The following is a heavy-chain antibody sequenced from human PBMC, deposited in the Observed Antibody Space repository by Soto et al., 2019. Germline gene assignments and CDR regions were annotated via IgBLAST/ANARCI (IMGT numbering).Heavy chain of an antibody. CDR2: IYYSGST. J-gene: IGHJ4*02. Sequence: SETLSLTCTVSGGSISSGDYYWSWIRQPPGKGLEWIGYIYYSGSTYYNPSLKSRVTISVDTSENQFSLKLSSVTAADTAVYYCARAPYNYDSSGYGDYWGQGTLVTVSS. CDR3: ARAPYNYDSSGYGDY. CDR1: GGSISSGDYY. D-gene: IGHD3-22*01. V-gene: IGHV4-30-4*01.